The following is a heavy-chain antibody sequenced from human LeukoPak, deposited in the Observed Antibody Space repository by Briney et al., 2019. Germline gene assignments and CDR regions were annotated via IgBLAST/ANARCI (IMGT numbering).Heavy chain of an antibody. CDR2: IYTSGST. D-gene: IGHD3-10*01. Sequence: SETLSLTCTVSGGSISSHYWSWIRHPAGKGLEWIGRIYTSGSTNYNASLKSRVTMSVDTSKNQFSLRLSSVTAADTAVYYCARERRITMVRGVLTNWFDPWGQGTLVTVSS. CDR1: GGSISSHY. J-gene: IGHJ5*02. CDR3: ARERRITMVRGVLTNWFDP. V-gene: IGHV4-4*07.